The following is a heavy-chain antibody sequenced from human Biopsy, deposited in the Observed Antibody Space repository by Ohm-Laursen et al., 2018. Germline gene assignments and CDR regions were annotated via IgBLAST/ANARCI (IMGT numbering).Heavy chain of an antibody. CDR1: GFTFSTYS. J-gene: IGHJ4*02. Sequence: SLRLSCSAAGFTFSTYSMNWVRQAPGKGLEWVSSISSRSVYIYHADSVKGRFTISRDNAKNSLYLQMNSLRAEDTAVYYCARSMTTMVRRRSYYFDYWGQGTLVTVSS. D-gene: IGHD3-10*01. V-gene: IGHV3-21*01. CDR2: ISSRSVYI. CDR3: ARSMTTMVRRRSYYFDY.